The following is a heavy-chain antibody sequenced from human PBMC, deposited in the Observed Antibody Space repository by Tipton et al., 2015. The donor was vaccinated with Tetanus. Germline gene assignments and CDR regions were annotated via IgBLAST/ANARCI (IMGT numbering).Heavy chain of an antibody. CDR2: ISDGGRT. D-gene: IGHD3-3*01. Sequence: TLSLTCTVSGGSVRSGDYSWNWIRQPPGKGLEWIGYISDGGRTNYNPSLKSRLTISVDTSKNQFSLTLNSVTAADTAFYYCARGNNDFPKKGPFDYWGQGTLVTVSA. J-gene: IGHJ4*02. CDR1: GGSVRSGDYS. CDR3: ARGNNDFPKKGPFDY. V-gene: IGHV4-61*08.